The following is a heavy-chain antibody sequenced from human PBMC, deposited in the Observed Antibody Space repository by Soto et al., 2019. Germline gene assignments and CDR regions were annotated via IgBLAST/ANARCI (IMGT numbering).Heavy chain of an antibody. V-gene: IGHV4-59*01. J-gene: IGHJ6*02. Sequence: SETLSLTCAVSGGSISSYYWSWIRQPPGKGLEWIGYIYYSGSTNYNPSLKSRVTISVDTSKNQSSLKLSSVTAADTAVYYCARWGLSVAGRGHYYYGMDVWGQGTTVTVSS. CDR3: ARWGLSVAGRGHYYYGMDV. D-gene: IGHD6-19*01. CDR1: GGSISSYY. CDR2: IYYSGST.